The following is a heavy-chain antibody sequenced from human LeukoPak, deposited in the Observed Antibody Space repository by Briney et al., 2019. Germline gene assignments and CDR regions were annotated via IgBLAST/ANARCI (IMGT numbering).Heavy chain of an antibody. CDR3: ARPAADCGGDCYWAFDY. J-gene: IGHJ4*02. CDR2: ISSRSSTI. V-gene: IGHV3-48*01. Sequence: GGSLRLSCAASGFTFSSYPMNWVRQAPGKGLEWVPYISSRSSTIYYADSVKGRFTISRDNAKNSLYLQMNSLRAKDTAVYYCARPAADCGGDCYWAFDYWGQGTLVTVSS. D-gene: IGHD2-21*01. CDR1: GFTFSSYP.